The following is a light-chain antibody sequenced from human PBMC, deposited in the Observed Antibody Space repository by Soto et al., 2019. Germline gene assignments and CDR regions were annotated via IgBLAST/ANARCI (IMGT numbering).Light chain of an antibody. V-gene: IGKV3-11*01. CDR2: DSS. Sequence: EAVLTQSPATLSLSPGERATLSCRASESVRDELGWYQQKPGQAPRLLIFDSSNRATGIPARFSGSGYGTDFTLTISSLQSEDFAVYYCQQYKNWWTFGQGTKVDIK. CDR1: ESVRDE. CDR3: QQYKNWWT. J-gene: IGKJ1*01.